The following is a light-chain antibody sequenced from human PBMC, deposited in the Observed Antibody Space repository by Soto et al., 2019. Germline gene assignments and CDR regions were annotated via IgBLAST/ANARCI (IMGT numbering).Light chain of an antibody. J-gene: IGLJ1*01. CDR2: DVS. CDR3: SSYTTSNSRQMV. CDR1: SSDVGGYNY. Sequence: QSVLTQPASVSGSPGQSITISCTGTSSDVGGYNYVSWYQQRPGKAPKFMIYDVSNRPSGVSNRFSGSKSGNTASLNISGLQADDEADYYCSSYTTSNSRQMVFGTGGKLTVL. V-gene: IGLV2-14*01.